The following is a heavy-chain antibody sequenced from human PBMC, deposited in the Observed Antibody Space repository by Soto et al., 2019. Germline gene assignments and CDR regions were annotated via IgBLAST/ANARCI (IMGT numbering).Heavy chain of an antibody. CDR1: GFTFSPYS. D-gene: IGHD3-22*01. V-gene: IGHV3-23*01. Sequence: GGSLRLSCAASGFTFSPYSMAWVRQAPVKGLEWVSSITGNSVITHYADSVRGRFTISRDNSKNTLYLQMDSLRAEDTAVYYCAKYLEFTTPYFDYWGQGALVTVSS. J-gene: IGHJ4*02. CDR2: ITGNSVIT. CDR3: AKYLEFTTPYFDY.